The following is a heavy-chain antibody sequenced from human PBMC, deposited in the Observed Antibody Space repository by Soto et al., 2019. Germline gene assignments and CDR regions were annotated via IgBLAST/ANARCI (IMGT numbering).Heavy chain of an antibody. CDR2: LSGSGGST. Sequence: GGSLRLSCAASGFTFSSYAMSWVRQAPGKGLEWVSALSGSGGSTYYADSVKGRFTISRDNSKNTLYLQMNSRRAEDTAVSYCARGCDFWGGYYTGFYDYWGQGTLVTVSS. J-gene: IGHJ4*02. CDR3: ARGCDFWGGYYTGFYDY. D-gene: IGHD3-3*01. CDR1: GFTFSSYA. V-gene: IGHV3-23*01.